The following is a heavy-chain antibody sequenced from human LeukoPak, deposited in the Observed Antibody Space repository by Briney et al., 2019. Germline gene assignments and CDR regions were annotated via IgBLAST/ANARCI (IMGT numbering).Heavy chain of an antibody. D-gene: IGHD1-14*01. CDR1: GFSFSTYW. Sequence: GGSLRLSCVASGFSFSTYWMSWVRQAPGPGKGLEWVANIKQDGSEEHYVDSVKGRFTIARDNAKNSLYLQMNSLRVEDTALYYCARDKITGPSTLDSWGRGTLVTVSS. V-gene: IGHV3-7*01. CDR3: ARDKITGPSTLDS. J-gene: IGHJ4*02. CDR2: IKQDGSEE.